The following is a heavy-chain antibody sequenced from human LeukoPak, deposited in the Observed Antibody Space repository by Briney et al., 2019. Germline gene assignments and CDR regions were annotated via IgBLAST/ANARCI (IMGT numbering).Heavy chain of an antibody. V-gene: IGHV1-69*04. CDR3: ARERGNWNYYSAAFDI. CDR1: GGTFSSYA. J-gene: IGHJ3*02. CDR2: IIPILGIA. D-gene: IGHD1-7*01. Sequence: ASVKVSCKASGGTFSSYAISWVRQAPGQGLEWMGRIIPILGIANYAQKFQGRVTMTRDTSTSTVYMELSSLRSEDTAVYYCARERGNWNYYSAAFDIWGQGTMVTVSS.